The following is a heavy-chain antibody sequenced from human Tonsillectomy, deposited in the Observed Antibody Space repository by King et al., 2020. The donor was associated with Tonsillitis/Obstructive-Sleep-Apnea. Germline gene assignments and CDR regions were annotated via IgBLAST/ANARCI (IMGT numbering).Heavy chain of an antibody. Sequence: QLQESGPGLVKPSETLSLTCSVSGVSISTTSYYWGWIRQPPGKGLQWIGNIYSSGSTYYNPSLKSRVTISVDTSKNQVSLKLSSVTAADTAVYYCARLTPNYYDDSGYPYYFDFWGQGTLVTVSS. CDR2: IYSSGST. V-gene: IGHV4-39*01. D-gene: IGHD3-22*01. J-gene: IGHJ4*02. CDR1: GVSISTTSYY. CDR3: ARLTPNYYDDSGYPYYFDF.